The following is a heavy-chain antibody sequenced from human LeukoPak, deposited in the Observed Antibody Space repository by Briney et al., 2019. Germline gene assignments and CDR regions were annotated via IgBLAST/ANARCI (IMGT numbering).Heavy chain of an antibody. D-gene: IGHD3-10*01. CDR2: ISSSSSTI. V-gene: IGHV3-48*01. Sequence: GGSLRLSCAASGFTFSSYSMNWVRQAPGKGLEWVSYISSSSSTIYYADSVKGRFTISRDNAKNSLYLQMDSLRAEDTAVYYCARDGTLWFGGFDYWGQGTLVTVSS. J-gene: IGHJ4*02. CDR3: ARDGTLWFGGFDY. CDR1: GFTFSSYS.